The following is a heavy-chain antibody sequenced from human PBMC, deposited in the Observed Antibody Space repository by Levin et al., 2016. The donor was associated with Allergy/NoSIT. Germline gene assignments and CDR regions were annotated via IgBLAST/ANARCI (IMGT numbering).Heavy chain of an antibody. D-gene: IGHD6-19*01. V-gene: IGHV1-18*04. CDR1: GYTFSSNA. CDR2: MSTYNGAT. Sequence: ASVKVSCKASGYTFSSNAISWVRQAPGQGLEWMGWMSTYNGATKYAQNFQGRVTMTADASTSTAYMELRSLRSDDTAIYYCARNGGWYFYDYWGQGTLVTVSS. J-gene: IGHJ4*02. CDR3: ARNGGWYFYDY.